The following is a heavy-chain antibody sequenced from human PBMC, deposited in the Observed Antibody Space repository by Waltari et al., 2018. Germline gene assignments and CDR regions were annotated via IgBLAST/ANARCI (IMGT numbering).Heavy chain of an antibody. CDR3: ARDQGIAAGYAFDI. Sequence: EVQLVESGGGLVQPGGSLRLSCAASGFTFSSYSMNWVRQAPGKGLEWVSYISSSSSTIYYADSVKGRFTISRDNAKNSLYLQMNSLRAEDTAVYYWARDQGIAAGYAFDIWGQGTMVTVSS. CDR2: ISSSSSTI. V-gene: IGHV3-48*04. CDR1: GFTFSSYS. D-gene: IGHD6-13*01. J-gene: IGHJ3*02.